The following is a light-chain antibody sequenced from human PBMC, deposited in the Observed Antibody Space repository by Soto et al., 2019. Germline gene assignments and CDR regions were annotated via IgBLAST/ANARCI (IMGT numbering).Light chain of an antibody. CDR2: DAS. V-gene: IGKV3-11*01. CDR1: QSVSSY. CDR3: QQRSNWPIT. J-gene: IGKJ5*01. Sequence: EIVLKQYPATLSLYTGERATLSCRASQSVSSYLAWYQQKPGQAPRLLIYDASNRATGIPARFSGSGSGTDFTLTISSLEPEDFAVYYCQQRSNWPITFGQGTRLEIK.